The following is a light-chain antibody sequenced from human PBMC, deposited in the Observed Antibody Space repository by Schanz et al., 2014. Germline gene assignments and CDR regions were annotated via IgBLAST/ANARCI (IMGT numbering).Light chain of an antibody. CDR1: QGIGSY. J-gene: IGKJ2*01. CDR3: QQYNTYPHT. V-gene: IGKV1-9*01. Sequence: IQLTQSPSPLSASVGDSVTITCRASQGIGSYLAWYQQKPGKAPQLLIYAASTLQSGVPSRFGGSGSGTDFTLTISSLQPEDFATYYCQQYNTYPHTFGQGTKLEIK. CDR2: AAS.